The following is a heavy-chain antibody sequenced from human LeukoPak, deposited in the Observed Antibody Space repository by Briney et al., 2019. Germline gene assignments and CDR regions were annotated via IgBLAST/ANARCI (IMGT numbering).Heavy chain of an antibody. J-gene: IGHJ4*02. Sequence: SVKVSCKASGGTFSSYAISWVRQAPGQGLEWMGGIIPIFGTANYAQKFQGRVTITADESTSTAYMELSSLRSEDTAVYYCARDARVLGATTGDADYWGQGTLVTVSS. V-gene: IGHV1-69*13. CDR1: GGTFSSYA. D-gene: IGHD1-26*01. CDR2: IIPIFGTA. CDR3: ARDARVLGATTGDADY.